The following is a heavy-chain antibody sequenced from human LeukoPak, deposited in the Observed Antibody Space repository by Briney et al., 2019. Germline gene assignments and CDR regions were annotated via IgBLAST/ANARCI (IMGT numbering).Heavy chain of an antibody. CDR3: VAGYKFDY. V-gene: IGHV3-48*03. D-gene: IGHD1-14*01. Sequence: GGSLRLSCAASGFTFSSYEMNWVRQAPGKGLEWVSYISSSGSTIYYADSVKGRFTISRDNAKNTLYLQMSSLRAEDTAVYYCVAGYKFDYWGQGTLVTVSS. CDR1: GFTFSSYE. J-gene: IGHJ4*02. CDR2: ISSSGSTI.